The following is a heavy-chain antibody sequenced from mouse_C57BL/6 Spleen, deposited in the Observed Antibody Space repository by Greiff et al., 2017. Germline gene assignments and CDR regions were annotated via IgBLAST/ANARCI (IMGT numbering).Heavy chain of an antibody. CDR3: ARFGYDGSPFAY. D-gene: IGHD2-3*01. CDR1: GYTFTSYG. Sequence: VQLQQSGAELARPGASVKLSCKASGYTFTSYGISWVKQRTGQGLEWIGEIYPRSGNTYYNEKFKGKATLTADKSSSTAYMELRSLESADSAVFFCARFGYDGSPFAYWGQGTLVTVSA. J-gene: IGHJ3*01. CDR2: IYPRSGNT. V-gene: IGHV1-81*01.